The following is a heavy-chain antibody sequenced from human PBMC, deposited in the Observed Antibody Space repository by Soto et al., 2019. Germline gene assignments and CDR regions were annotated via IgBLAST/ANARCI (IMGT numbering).Heavy chain of an antibody. CDR2: MNPNSGNT. CDR3: ARGGGYSSFFFYYYYYYYMDV. D-gene: IGHD6-13*01. Sequence: ASVKVSCKASGYTFTSYGISWVRQATGQGLEWMGWMNPNSGNTGYAQKFQGRVTMTRNTSISTAYMELSSLRSEDTAVYYCARGGGYSSFFFYYYYYYYMDVWGKGTTVTVSS. J-gene: IGHJ6*03. V-gene: IGHV1-8*01. CDR1: GYTFTSYG.